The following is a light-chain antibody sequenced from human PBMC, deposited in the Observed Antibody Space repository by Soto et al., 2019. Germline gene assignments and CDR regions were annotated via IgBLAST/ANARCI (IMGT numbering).Light chain of an antibody. J-gene: IGKJ5*01. V-gene: IGKV1-39*01. CDR3: QQTYSTLSIT. CDR2: AAS. CDR1: ESIARH. Sequence: DIQMTQSPSSLSASVGDRVTITCRASESIARHLNWYQQKPGKAPKLLIYAASSLQNGVPSRFRGGGSCTDFTLTISNLQPEDFATYYCQQTYSTLSITFGPGTRLEIK.